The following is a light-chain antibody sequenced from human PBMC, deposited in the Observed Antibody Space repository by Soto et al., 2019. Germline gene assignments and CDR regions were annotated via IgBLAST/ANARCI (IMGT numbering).Light chain of an antibody. Sequence: EIVMTQSPATLSVSPGERATLSCRASQSVAGNLAWYQQKPGQAPRLLMYGASTRATGIPARFSGSGSGTEFTLTISSMQSEDFGVYYCQQYNNWHLTFGGGTKVEIK. CDR1: QSVAGN. V-gene: IGKV3-15*01. J-gene: IGKJ4*01. CDR3: QQYNNWHLT. CDR2: GAS.